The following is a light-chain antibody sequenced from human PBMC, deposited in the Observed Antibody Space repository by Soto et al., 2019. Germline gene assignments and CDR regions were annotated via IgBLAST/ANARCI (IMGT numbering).Light chain of an antibody. J-gene: IGKJ4*01. CDR3: QQRSNLPLT. Sequence: EIVLTQSPATLSLSPGERATLSCRASQSISSQLAWYQQKPGQAPRLLIHDASNRATGIPARFSGSGSSTDFTLTIGSLEPEDFAVYFCQQRSNLPLTFGGGTKVEIK. CDR1: QSISSQ. V-gene: IGKV3-11*01. CDR2: DAS.